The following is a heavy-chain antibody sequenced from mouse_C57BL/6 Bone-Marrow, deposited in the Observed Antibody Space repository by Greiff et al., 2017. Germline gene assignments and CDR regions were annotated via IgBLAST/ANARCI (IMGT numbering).Heavy chain of an antibody. J-gene: IGHJ3*01. V-gene: IGHV5-4*01. CDR3: ARDSGHPAWFAY. CDR1: GFTFSSYA. CDR2: ISDGGSYT. Sequence: EVMLVESGGGLVKPGGSLKLSCAASGFTFSSYAMSWVRQTPEKRLEWVATISDGGSYTYYPDNVKGRFTISRDNAKNNLYLQMSHLKSEDTAMYYCARDSGHPAWFAYWGQGTLVTVSA.